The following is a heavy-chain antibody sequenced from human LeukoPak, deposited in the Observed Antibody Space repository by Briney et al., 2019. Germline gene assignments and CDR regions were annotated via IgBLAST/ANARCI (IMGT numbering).Heavy chain of an antibody. CDR1: GFTFSSYW. D-gene: IGHD4-17*01. Sequence: PGGSLSLSCAASGFTFSSYWMHWVRQAPGQGLVWVSRINSYGSSTSYADSVKGRFTISRDNAKNTLYLQMNSLRAEDTAVYYCAKDPTPDYGDYRWGDNWFDPWGQGTLVTVSS. CDR3: AKDPTPDYGDYRWGDNWFDP. CDR2: INSYGSST. V-gene: IGHV3-74*01. J-gene: IGHJ5*02.